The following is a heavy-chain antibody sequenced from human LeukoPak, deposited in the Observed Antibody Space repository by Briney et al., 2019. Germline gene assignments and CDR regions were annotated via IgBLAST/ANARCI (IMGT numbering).Heavy chain of an antibody. CDR1: GGSISSGGYY. V-gene: IGHV4-31*03. CDR2: IYYSGST. J-gene: IGHJ4*02. D-gene: IGHD3-22*01. Sequence: SETLSLTCTVSGGSISSGGYYWSWIRQHPGKGLEWIGYIYYSGSTYYNPSLKSRVTISVDTSKNQFSLKLSPVTAADTAVYYCARALYYYDSSGYYYALSTPYYFDYWGQGTLVTVSS. CDR3: ARALYYYDSSGYYYALSTPYYFDY.